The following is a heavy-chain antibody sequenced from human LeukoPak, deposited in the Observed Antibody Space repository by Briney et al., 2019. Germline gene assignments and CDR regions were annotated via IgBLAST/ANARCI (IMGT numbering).Heavy chain of an antibody. D-gene: IGHD5/OR15-5a*01. CDR2: ISAYKGNT. Sequence: GASVKVSCKASGYTFTSYYMHWVRQAPGQGLEWMGWISAYKGNTNYAQKLQGRVTMTTDTSTSTAYMELRSLRSDDTAVYYCARRLGNWFDPWGQGTLVTVSS. V-gene: IGHV1-18*04. J-gene: IGHJ5*02. CDR3: ARRLGNWFDP. CDR1: GYTFTSYY.